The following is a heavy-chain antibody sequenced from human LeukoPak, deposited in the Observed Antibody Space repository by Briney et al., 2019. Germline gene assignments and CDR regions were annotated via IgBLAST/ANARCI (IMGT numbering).Heavy chain of an antibody. J-gene: IGHJ4*02. CDR3: ARGGGYASPIGY. CDR1: GGSISTYF. D-gene: IGHD5-12*01. Sequence: PSETVSLTCTLSGGSISTYFWSWIRQPPGKGLEWIGYIYHSGSTNYNPSLKSRVTISVDTSKNQFSLKLSSVTAADTAVYYCARGGGYASPIGYWGQGALVTVSS. CDR2: IYHSGST. V-gene: IGHV4-59*01.